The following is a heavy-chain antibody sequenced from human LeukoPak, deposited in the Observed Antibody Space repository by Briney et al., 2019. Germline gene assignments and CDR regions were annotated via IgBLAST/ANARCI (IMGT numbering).Heavy chain of an antibody. Sequence: SETLSLTCAVSGYSISSGYYWGWIRQPPGKGLEWIGSIYHSGSTYYNPSLKSRVTISVDTSKNQFSLKLSSVTAADTAVYYCARAERYSGSYYRDFDYWGQGTLVTVFS. V-gene: IGHV4-38-2*01. D-gene: IGHD1-26*01. J-gene: IGHJ4*02. CDR3: ARAERYSGSYYRDFDY. CDR1: GYSISSGYY. CDR2: IYHSGST.